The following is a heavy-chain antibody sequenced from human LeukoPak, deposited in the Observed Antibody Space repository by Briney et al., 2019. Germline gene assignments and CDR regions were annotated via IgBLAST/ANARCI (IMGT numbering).Heavy chain of an antibody. CDR3: AKGAYDYIEIAYFDY. CDR2: IIGSSGTT. D-gene: IGHD5-12*01. J-gene: IGHJ4*02. Sequence: GGSLRFSCVASGFSFNNYAMNWVRQAPGQGLEWVSLIIGSSGTTLYADSVKDRFTISRDKSKSTLYLQMNSLRGEDTAVYYCAKGAYDYIEIAYFDYWGQGSLVTVSS. CDR1: GFSFNNYA. V-gene: IGHV3-23*01.